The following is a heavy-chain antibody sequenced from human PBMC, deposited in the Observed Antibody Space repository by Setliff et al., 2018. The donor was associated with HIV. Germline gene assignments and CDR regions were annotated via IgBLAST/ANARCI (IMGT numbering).Heavy chain of an antibody. CDR2: IRSKTDGGTT. Sequence: GGSLRLSCAASGFAFSFYAMNWVRQAPGKGLEWVGRIRSKTDGGTTDYAAPVNGRFSISRDDSKNTLDRQMNSLKIEDKEVYFCAKSFNSGPTNWNIDVWGTGTTVTVSS. J-gene: IGHJ6*03. CDR3: AKSFNSGPTNWNIDV. CDR1: GFAFSFYA. V-gene: IGHV3-15*01. D-gene: IGHD1-20*01.